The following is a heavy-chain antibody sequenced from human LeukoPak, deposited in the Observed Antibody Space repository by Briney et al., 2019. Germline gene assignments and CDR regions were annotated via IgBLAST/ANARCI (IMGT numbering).Heavy chain of an antibody. Sequence: GRSLRLSCAASGFTFDGYAMHWVRQAPGKGLEWVSGISWNSGSIGYADSVKGRFTISRDNAKNSLYLQMNSLRAEDTALYYCAKGDTFGSGWYGGVDYWGQGTLVTVSS. V-gene: IGHV3-9*01. J-gene: IGHJ4*02. D-gene: IGHD6-19*01. CDR2: ISWNSGSI. CDR3: AKGDTFGSGWYGGVDY. CDR1: GFTFDGYA.